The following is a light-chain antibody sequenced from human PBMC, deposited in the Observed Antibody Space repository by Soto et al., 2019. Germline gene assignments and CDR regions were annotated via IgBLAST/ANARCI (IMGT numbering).Light chain of an antibody. CDR3: QSYDSSLSAL. J-gene: IGLJ3*02. Sequence: QSVLTQPPSVSGAPGKRVTISCTGSSSNIGAGYDVHWYQQLPGTAPKLLIYSNSNRPSGVPDRFSGSKSGTSASLAITGLQAEDEADYYCQSYDSSLSALFGGGTKVTVL. CDR2: SNS. CDR1: SSNIGAGYD. V-gene: IGLV1-40*01.